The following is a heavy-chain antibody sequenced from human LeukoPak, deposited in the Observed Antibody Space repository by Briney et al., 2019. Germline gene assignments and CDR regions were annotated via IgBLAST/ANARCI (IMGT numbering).Heavy chain of an antibody. D-gene: IGHD5-12*01. Sequence: PGGSLRLSCAASGFTFSSSTMHWVRQAPGKGLEYASAISSNGGSTYYANSVKGRFTISRDNSKNTLYLQMGSLRAEDMAVYYCARGSVDIGYYYHYYMDVWGKGTTVTVSS. CDR1: GFTFSSST. CDR3: ARGSVDIGYYYHYYMDV. CDR2: ISSNGGST. J-gene: IGHJ6*03. V-gene: IGHV3-64*01.